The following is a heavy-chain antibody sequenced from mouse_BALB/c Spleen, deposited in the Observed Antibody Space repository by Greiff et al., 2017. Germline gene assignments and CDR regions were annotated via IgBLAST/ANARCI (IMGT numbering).Heavy chain of an antibody. CDR1: GYSFTGYF. CDR3: ARSRAYYRYDDYAMDY. J-gene: IGHJ4*01. CDR2: INPYNGDT. V-gene: IGHV1-20*02. D-gene: IGHD2-14*01. Sequence: DVQLQESGPELVKPGASVKISCKASGYSFTGYFMNWVMQSHGKSLEWIGRINPYNGDTFYNQKFKGKATLTVDKSSSTAHMELRSLASEDSAVYYCARSRAYYRYDDYAMDYWGQGTSVTVSS.